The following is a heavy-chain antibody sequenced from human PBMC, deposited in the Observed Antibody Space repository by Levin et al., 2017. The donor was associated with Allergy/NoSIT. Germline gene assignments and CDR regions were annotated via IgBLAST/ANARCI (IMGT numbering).Heavy chain of an antibody. V-gene: IGHV3-74*01. CDR2: INRDGSDT. Sequence: LSLTCAASGFTFRTYWMHWVRQAPGKGLVWVSRINRDGSDTTYADSVKGRFTMSRDNAKNTLYLQMNSLRAEDTAVYYCVRDQDVTMIDPWGQGTLVTVSS. CDR3: VRDQDVTMIDP. D-gene: IGHD2-15*01. CDR1: GFTFRTYW. J-gene: IGHJ5*02.